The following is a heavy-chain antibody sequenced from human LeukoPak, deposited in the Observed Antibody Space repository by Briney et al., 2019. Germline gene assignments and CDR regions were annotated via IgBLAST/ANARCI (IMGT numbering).Heavy chain of an antibody. CDR3: AKDRATFMVRGVMDY. J-gene: IGHJ4*02. V-gene: IGHV3-23*01. D-gene: IGHD3-10*01. CDR2: ISGSGGST. Sequence: GGSLRLSCATSGFTFSSYAMSWVRQAPGKGLEWVSAISGSGGSTYYADSVKGRFTISRDNSKNTLYLQMNSLRAEDTAVYYCAKDRATFMVRGVMDYWGQGTLVTVSS. CDR1: GFTFSSYA.